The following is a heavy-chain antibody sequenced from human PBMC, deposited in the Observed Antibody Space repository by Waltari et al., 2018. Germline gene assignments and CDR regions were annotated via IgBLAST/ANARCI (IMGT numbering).Heavy chain of an antibody. CDR3: ARESAFSTSWYPGFDP. CDR2: INTNRGDT. V-gene: IGHV1-2*06. Sequence: QVQLVQSGAEVKKPGASVKVSCKASGYTLTSYYMHWVRQAPGQGLEWMGRINTNRGDTNYARKFQDRVTMTRDPSVNTAYMVVGRLTSDDTAVYFCARESAFSTSWYPGFDPWGQGTLVTVAS. J-gene: IGHJ5*02. CDR1: GYTLTSYY. D-gene: IGHD2-2*01.